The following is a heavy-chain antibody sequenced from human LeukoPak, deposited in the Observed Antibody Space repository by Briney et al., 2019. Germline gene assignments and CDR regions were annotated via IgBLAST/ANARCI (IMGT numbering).Heavy chain of an antibody. V-gene: IGHV1-2*02. J-gene: IGHJ4*02. CDR2: INPNSGGT. D-gene: IGHD4-23*01. Sequence: ASVKVSCKASGYTFTGYYMHWVRQAPGQGLAWMGWINPNSGGTNYAQKFQGRVTMTRDTSISTAYMELSRLRSDDTAVYYCARTYYGGKRPSYYFDYWGQGTLVTVSS. CDR3: ARTYYGGKRPSYYFDY. CDR1: GYTFTGYY.